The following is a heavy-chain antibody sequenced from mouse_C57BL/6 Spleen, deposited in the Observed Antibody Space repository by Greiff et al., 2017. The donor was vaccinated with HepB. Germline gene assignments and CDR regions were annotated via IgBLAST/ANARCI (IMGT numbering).Heavy chain of an antibody. CDR2: IDPANGNT. J-gene: IGHJ4*01. V-gene: IGHV14-3*01. D-gene: IGHD1-1*01. Sequence: EVQLQQSVAELVRPGASVKLSCTASGFNIKNTYMHWVKQRPEQGLEWIGRIDPANGNTKYAPKFQGKATITADTSSNTAYLQLSSLTSEDTAIYYCARSSYGSSYRGYAMDYWGQGTSVTVSS. CDR1: GFNIKNTY. CDR3: ARSSYGSSYRGYAMDY.